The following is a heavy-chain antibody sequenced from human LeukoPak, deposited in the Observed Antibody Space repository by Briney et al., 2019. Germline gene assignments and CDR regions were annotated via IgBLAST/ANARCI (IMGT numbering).Heavy chain of an antibody. CDR1: GGSISSSNW. D-gene: IGHD3-10*01. Sequence: SGTLSLTCAVSGGSISSSNWWSWVRQPPGKGLEWIGEINHSGSTNYNPSLKSRVTISVDTSKNQFSLKLSSVTAADTAVYYCARGSYYYGSGSYLRFDYWGQGTLVTVSS. V-gene: IGHV4-4*02. CDR3: ARGSYYYGSGSYLRFDY. CDR2: INHSGST. J-gene: IGHJ4*02.